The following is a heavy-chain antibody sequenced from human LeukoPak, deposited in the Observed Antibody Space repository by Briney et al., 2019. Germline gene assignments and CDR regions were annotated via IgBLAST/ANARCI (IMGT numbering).Heavy chain of an antibody. Sequence: GGSLRLSCAASGFNFRSFGFHWVRQAPGKGLEWQAIVSFETNDIYYTDSVKGRFTISGDESKNTLYLQMNSLRSDDTALYYCARDPLRRGTSYLDNWGQGTLVTVAS. J-gene: IGHJ4*02. D-gene: IGHD1-26*01. CDR1: GFNFRSFG. V-gene: IGHV3-30*03. CDR3: ARDPLRRGTSYLDN. CDR2: VSFETNDI.